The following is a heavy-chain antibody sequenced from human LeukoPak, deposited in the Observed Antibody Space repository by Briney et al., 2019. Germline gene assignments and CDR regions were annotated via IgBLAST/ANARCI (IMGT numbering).Heavy chain of an antibody. CDR3: VRYLGNSSGSKRGFDY. J-gene: IGHJ4*02. D-gene: IGHD6-19*01. CDR1: GYTFSTYG. V-gene: IGHV1-18*01. Sequence: ASVKVSCKASGYTFSTYGISWVRQAPGQGLEWLGWISGHNDNANYVQKFQDRGTMTTDTSTTTAYMELRSLTSDDTAVYFCVRYLGNSSGSKRGFDYWGQGTLVTVSS. CDR2: ISGHNDNA.